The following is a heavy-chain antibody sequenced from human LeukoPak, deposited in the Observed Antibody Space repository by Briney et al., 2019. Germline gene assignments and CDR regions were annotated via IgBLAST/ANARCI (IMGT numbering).Heavy chain of an antibody. CDR1: GFTFSTYS. J-gene: IGHJ6*02. CDR3: ARDPKGMDV. Sequence: GTSLRLSCAASGFTFSTYSMNWVRQAPGKGLEWVSFISSNSNYINYADSVKGRFTISRDNAKNSLYLQMNSLRAEDTAVYYCARDPKGMDVWGQGTTVTVSS. CDR2: ISSNSNYI. V-gene: IGHV3-21*01.